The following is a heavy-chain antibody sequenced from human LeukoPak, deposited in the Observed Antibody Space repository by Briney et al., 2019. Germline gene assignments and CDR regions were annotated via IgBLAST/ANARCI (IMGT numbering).Heavy chain of an antibody. V-gene: IGHV3-33*01. CDR1: GFTFSSYG. J-gene: IGHJ4*02. D-gene: IGHD3-22*01. CDR3: ARAQYYYDSSGYYPAI. Sequence: GGSLTLSCAASGFTFSSYGMHWVRQAPGKGLEWVALIWYDGSNKYYADSVKGRFTISRDNSKNTLYLQMNSLTAEDTAVYYCARAQYYYDSSGYYPAIWGQGTLVTVSS. CDR2: IWYDGSNK.